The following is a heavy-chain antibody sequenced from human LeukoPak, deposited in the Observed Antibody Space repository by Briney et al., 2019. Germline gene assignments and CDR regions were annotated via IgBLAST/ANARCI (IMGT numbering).Heavy chain of an antibody. D-gene: IGHD2-2*01. CDR1: GFTVSNNY. J-gene: IGHJ4*02. CDR2: IYNDGRT. V-gene: IGHV3-66*02. Sequence: PGGSLRLSCAASGFTVSNNYMSWVRQAPGKGLEWVSVIYNDGRTYSADSVKGRFTISRDNSKNTLYLQMNSLRTEDTAVYYCARESRGYCSTASCPFGYWGQGALVTVSS. CDR3: ARESRGYCSTASCPFGY.